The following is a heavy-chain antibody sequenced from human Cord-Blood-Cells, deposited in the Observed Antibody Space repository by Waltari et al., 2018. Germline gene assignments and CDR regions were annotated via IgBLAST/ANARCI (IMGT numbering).Heavy chain of an antibody. D-gene: IGHD5-12*01. V-gene: IGHV3-30*04. CDR1: GFPFCSYA. CDR2: ISYDGSNK. Sequence: VQLVESGGGVVQPGRSLILPCAASGFPFCSYAMHWARHAAGKGLEWVAVISYDGSNKYYADSVKGRFTISRDNSKNTLYLQMNSLRAEDTAVYYCARVPSTTKYYYYGMDVWGQGTTVTVSS. J-gene: IGHJ6*02. CDR3: ARVPSTTKYYYYGMDV.